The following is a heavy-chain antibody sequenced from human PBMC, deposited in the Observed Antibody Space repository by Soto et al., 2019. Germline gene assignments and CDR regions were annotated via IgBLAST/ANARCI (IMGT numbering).Heavy chain of an antibody. V-gene: IGHV1-69*01. J-gene: IGHJ6*02. D-gene: IGHD6-19*01. Sequence: QVQLEQSGGEVKKPGSSEKVSCKASGVTFSKLLMTWVRQAPGLGLEWVGGIIPIFGTANYAQKVQGRVTITADESTSTSYLEVSNLRSEDTAVYYCEKVRYSSPMGYYYGMAVWGQGTAVTASS. CDR3: EKVRYSSPMGYYYGMAV. CDR1: GVTFSKLL. CDR2: IIPIFGTA.